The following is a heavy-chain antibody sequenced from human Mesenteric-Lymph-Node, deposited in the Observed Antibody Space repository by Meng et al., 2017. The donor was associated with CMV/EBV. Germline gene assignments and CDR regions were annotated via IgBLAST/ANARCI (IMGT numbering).Heavy chain of an antibody. CDR2: IYSGASST. V-gene: IGHV3-23*03. D-gene: IGHD4-17*01. CDR1: GFTFSNYH. Sequence: GESLKISCVASGFTFSNYHMSWVRQAPGRGLEWVSIIYSGASSTYYTDSVKGRFTISRDDSKNTLFLQMDSLRAEDTSIYHCAKGVYGDFPYGMDVWGQGTTVTVSS. J-gene: IGHJ6*02. CDR3: AKGVYGDFPYGMDV.